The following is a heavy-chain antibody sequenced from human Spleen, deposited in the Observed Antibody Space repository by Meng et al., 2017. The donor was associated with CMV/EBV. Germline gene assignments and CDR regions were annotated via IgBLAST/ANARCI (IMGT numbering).Heavy chain of an antibody. CDR1: GIIFSDYY. CDR3: AKSPYNDFWSNWFDP. CDR2: ISGSGDTI. Sequence: SGIIFSDYYMNWIRQTPGKALEWVSSISGSGDTIFYTDSVKGRFTISRDNAKNSLFLQMNSVSADDAAVYYCAKSPYNDFWSNWFDPWGQGTLVTVSS. D-gene: IGHD3-3*01. V-gene: IGHV3-11*04. J-gene: IGHJ5*02.